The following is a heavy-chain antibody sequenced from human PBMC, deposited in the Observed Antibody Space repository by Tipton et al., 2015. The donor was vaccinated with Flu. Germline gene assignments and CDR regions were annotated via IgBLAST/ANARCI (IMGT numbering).Heavy chain of an antibody. CDR3: ASHSYSRARAGH. D-gene: IGHD4-11*01. V-gene: IGHV4-38-2*02. J-gene: IGHJ4*02. CDR2: IDHSGTT. Sequence: TLSLTCTVSGYSISSGYYWGWIRQPPGKGLEWIGSIDHSGTTYYNPSLKSRVTISVDTSKNQFSLKLSSVTAADTAVFYCASHSYSRARAGHWGQGTLVTVSS. CDR1: GYSISSGYY.